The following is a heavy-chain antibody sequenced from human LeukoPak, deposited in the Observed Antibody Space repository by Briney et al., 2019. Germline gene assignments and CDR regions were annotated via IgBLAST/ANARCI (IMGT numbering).Heavy chain of an antibody. CDR1: GFAFSIFG. CDR3: AREGYSYGPFDY. CDR2: IWYDGSNE. V-gene: IGHV3-33*01. Sequence: GGSLRLSCAASGFAFSIFGMHWVRQAPGKGLEWVALIWYDGSNEHYADSVKGRFTISRDNSKNTLFLQMNSLRAEDTAVYYCAREGYSYGPFDYWGQGNLVTVSS. D-gene: IGHD5-18*01. J-gene: IGHJ4*02.